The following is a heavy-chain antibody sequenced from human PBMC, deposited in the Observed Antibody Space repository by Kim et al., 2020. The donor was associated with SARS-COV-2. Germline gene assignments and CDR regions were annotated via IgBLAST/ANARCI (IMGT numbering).Heavy chain of an antibody. D-gene: IGHD4-17*01. V-gene: IGHV1-18*01. CDR3: ARADYDYGDYGHFQH. CDR1: GYTFTSYG. CDR2: ISAYNGNT. J-gene: IGHJ1*01. Sequence: ASVKVSCKASGYTFTSYGISWVRQAPGQGLEWMGWISAYNGNTNYAQKLQGRVTMTTDTSTSTAYMELRSLRSDDTAVYYCARADYDYGDYGHFQHWGQGTLVTVSS.